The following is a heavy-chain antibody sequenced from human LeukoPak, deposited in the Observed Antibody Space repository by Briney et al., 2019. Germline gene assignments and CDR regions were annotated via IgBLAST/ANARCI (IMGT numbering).Heavy chain of an antibody. CDR2: IYYSGST. V-gene: IGHV4-31*03. D-gene: IGHD1-26*01. CDR1: GCSISSGGYY. Sequence: PSETLSLTCTVSGCSISSGGYYWSWIRQHPGKGLEWIGYIYYSGSTYYNPSLKGRVTISVDTSKNQFSLKLSSVTAADTAVYYCARGEGAPGVLDYWGQGTLVTVSS. CDR3: ARGEGAPGVLDY. J-gene: IGHJ4*02.